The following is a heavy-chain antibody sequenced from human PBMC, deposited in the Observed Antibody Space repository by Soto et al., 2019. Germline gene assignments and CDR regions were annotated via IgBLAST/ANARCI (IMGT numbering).Heavy chain of an antibody. J-gene: IGHJ5*02. CDR3: ARHSDCSGGSCYSEYFAVGNWFDP. Sequence: SETLSLTCTVSGGSISSGRYYWGWIRQPPGKGLEWLGSIYYSGSTYSNPSLKSRVITSVNASKNGFSLRLRSVTAADTAVYYCARHSDCSGGSCYSEYFAVGNWFDPWGQGTLVTVSS. CDR1: GGSISSGRYY. CDR2: IYYSGST. D-gene: IGHD2-15*01. V-gene: IGHV4-39*01.